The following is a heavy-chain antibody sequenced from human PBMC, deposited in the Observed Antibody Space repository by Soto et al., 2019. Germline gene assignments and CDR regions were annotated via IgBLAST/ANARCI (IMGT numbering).Heavy chain of an antibody. D-gene: IGHD5-18*01. J-gene: IGHJ6*02. V-gene: IGHV1-2*02. CDR2: INLNSGGT. CDR3: ARGGDTAMVYHGMDV. Sequence: ASVKVSCKASGYSFTGYFTHWVRQAPGQGLEWMGWINLNSGGTNYAQKFQGRVTMTRDTSISTAYMELSRLRSDDTAVYYCARGGDTAMVYHGMDVWGQGTTVTVS. CDR1: GYSFTGYF.